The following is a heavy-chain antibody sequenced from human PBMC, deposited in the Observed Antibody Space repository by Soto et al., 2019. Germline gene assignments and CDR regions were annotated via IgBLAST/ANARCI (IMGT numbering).Heavy chain of an antibody. V-gene: IGHV3-33*01. CDR3: ARGYDRSGYYDSRAGLEYYYGMDV. D-gene: IGHD3-22*01. CDR2: IWYDGSNK. CDR1: GFSFSSYG. J-gene: IGHJ6*02. Sequence: LRLSCVACGFSFSSYGMHCVRQAPGQGLAWVAVIWYDGSNKYYADSVKGRFTISRDRSKNTRYLQLNSLRAEDTAVYYCARGYDRSGYYDSRAGLEYYYGMDVWGQGTTVTVSS.